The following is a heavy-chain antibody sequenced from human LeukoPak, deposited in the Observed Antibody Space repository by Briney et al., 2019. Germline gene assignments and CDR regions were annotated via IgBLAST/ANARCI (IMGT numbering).Heavy chain of an antibody. CDR2: INPYNGNT. CDR3: ARGLTHRMYYSEGGDAFDI. D-gene: IGHD3-22*01. J-gene: IGHJ3*02. CDR1: GYIFTSYG. V-gene: IGHV1-18*01. Sequence: ASVKVSCKASGYIFTSYGISWVRQAPGQGLEWMGWINPYNGNTKYAQKFQARVTMTTDTSTNTAYMELRSLRSDGTAVYYCARGLTHRMYYSEGGDAFDIWGQGTMVTVSS.